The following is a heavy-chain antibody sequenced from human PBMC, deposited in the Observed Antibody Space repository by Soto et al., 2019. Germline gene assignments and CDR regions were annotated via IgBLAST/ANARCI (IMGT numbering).Heavy chain of an antibody. CDR2: TYYRSRWYN. V-gene: IGHV6-1*01. J-gene: IGHJ6*03. CDR3: AGTTSHHWLYMDV. CDR1: GDSVSSNSAA. Sequence: SQTLSLTCVISGDSVSSNSAAWNCIRLSPSRGLEWLARTYYRSRWYNDYAVSVRSRITVNPDTSKNQFSLQLTSVTPEDTAVYYCAGTTSHHWLYMDVWGKGATVTVSS. D-gene: IGHD1-7*01.